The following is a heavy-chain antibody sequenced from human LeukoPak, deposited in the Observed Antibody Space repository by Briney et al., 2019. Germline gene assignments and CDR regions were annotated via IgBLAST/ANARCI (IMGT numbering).Heavy chain of an antibody. D-gene: IGHD3-10*01. CDR1: GFTFSSYS. CDR2: ISSSSSYI. V-gene: IGHV3-21*01. Sequence: QPGGSLRLSCAASGFTFSSYSMNWVRQAPGKGLEWVSSISSSSSYIYYADSVKGRFTISRDNAKNSLYLQMNSLRAEDTAVYYCARDRGNYYGSGKDAFEIWGQGTMVTVSS. CDR3: ARDRGNYYGSGKDAFEI. J-gene: IGHJ3*02.